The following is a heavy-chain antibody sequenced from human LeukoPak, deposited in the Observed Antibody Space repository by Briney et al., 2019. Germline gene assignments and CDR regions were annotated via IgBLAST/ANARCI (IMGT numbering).Heavy chain of an antibody. V-gene: IGHV3-9*01. D-gene: IGHD6-13*01. CDR1: GFTFDDYA. CDR3: ASADQQLVLY. J-gene: IGHJ4*02. Sequence: GGSLRLSCVVSGFTFDDYAMHWVRQAPGKGLEWVSGISWNSGSIGYADSVKGRFTISRDNAKNSLYLQMNSLRPEDTALYYCASADQQLVLYWGQGTLVTVSS. CDR2: ISWNSGSI.